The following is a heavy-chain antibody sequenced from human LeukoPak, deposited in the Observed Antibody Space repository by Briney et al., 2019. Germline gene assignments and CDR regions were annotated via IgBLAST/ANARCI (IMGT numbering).Heavy chain of an antibody. Sequence: GGSLRLSCAASGFTFSNYGMHWVRQAPGKGLEWVAFIRSDGSNKFYADSVKGRFTISRDNSKNTLYLQMNSLRAEDTAVYYCAKRGGDPYYYGSGSYYRYFDYWGQGTLVTVSS. V-gene: IGHV3-30*02. J-gene: IGHJ4*02. CDR1: GFTFSNYG. CDR3: AKRGGDPYYYGSGSYYRYFDY. CDR2: IRSDGSNK. D-gene: IGHD3-10*01.